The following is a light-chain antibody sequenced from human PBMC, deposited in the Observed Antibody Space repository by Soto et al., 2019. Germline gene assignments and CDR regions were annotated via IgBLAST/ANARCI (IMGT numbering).Light chain of an antibody. CDR3: QQYNSYSVYI. V-gene: IGKV1-5*01. CDR2: DAS. J-gene: IGKJ2*01. CDR1: QSITNW. Sequence: DIQMTQPPSTLSASVGDRVTITCRASQSITNWLAWYQQKPRKAPNLLIYDASRLESGAPSRISGSGSGDESTHPIRWLQTDDFGAYLCQQYNSYSVYIFGQGTKLVIK.